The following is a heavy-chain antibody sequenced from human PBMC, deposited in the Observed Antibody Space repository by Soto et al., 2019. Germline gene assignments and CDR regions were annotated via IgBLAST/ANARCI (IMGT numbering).Heavy chain of an antibody. D-gene: IGHD6-6*01. J-gene: IGHJ4*02. V-gene: IGHV4-30-4*01. Sequence: SETLSLTCTVSGGSISSGDYYWSWIRQPPGKGLEWIGYIYYSGSTYYNPSLKSRVTISVDTPKNQFSLKLSSVTAADTAVYYCARGLGGSSSYDYWGQGPLVTVSS. CDR3: ARGLGGSSSYDY. CDR2: IYYSGST. CDR1: GGSISSGDYY.